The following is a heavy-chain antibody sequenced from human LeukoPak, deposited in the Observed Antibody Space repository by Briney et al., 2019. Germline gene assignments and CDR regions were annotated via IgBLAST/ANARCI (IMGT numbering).Heavy chain of an antibody. J-gene: IGHJ4*02. CDR1: GFTFSSYA. Sequence: GGSLRLSCAASGFTFSSYAMHWVRQALGKGLEWVAVISYDGSNKYYADSVKGRFTISRDNSKNTLYLQMNSLRAEDTAVYYCARDRGSTAVAEFDYWGQGTLVTVSS. CDR2: ISYDGSNK. CDR3: ARDRGSTAVAEFDY. V-gene: IGHV3-30*04. D-gene: IGHD6-19*01.